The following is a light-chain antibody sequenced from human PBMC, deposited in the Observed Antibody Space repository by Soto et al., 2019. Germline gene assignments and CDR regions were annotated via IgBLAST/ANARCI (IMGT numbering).Light chain of an antibody. Sequence: DIQITQSPSTMSASVVDRVTITCRASQTISSWLAWYQQKPGKAPKLLIYKASTLKSVVPSRFSGSGSGTDFTLTISRLEPEDFAVYYCRQYGRSLGFAFGGGTKVDIK. CDR3: RQYGRSLGFA. V-gene: IGKV1-5*03. CDR1: QTISSW. J-gene: IGKJ4*01. CDR2: KAS.